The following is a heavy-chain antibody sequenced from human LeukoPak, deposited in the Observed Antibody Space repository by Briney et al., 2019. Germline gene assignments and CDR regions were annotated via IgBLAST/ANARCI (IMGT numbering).Heavy chain of an antibody. Sequence: SETLSLTCTVSGGSISSSSYYWGWIRQPPGKGLEWIGSIYYSGSTYYNPSLKSRVTISVDTSKNQFSLKLSSVTAADTAVCYCARQDCSGGSCYSVNWFDPWGQGTLVTVSS. J-gene: IGHJ5*02. D-gene: IGHD2-15*01. CDR1: GGSISSSSYY. CDR2: IYYSGST. V-gene: IGHV4-39*01. CDR3: ARQDCSGGSCYSVNWFDP.